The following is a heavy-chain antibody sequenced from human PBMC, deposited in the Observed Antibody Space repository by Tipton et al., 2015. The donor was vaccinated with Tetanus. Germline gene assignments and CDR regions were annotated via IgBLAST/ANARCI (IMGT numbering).Heavy chain of an antibody. CDR2: IVPIFGTA. CDR3: AAEGTVTFLLDAFDI. J-gene: IGHJ3*02. D-gene: IGHD4-17*01. Sequence: QLAQSGAEVKKPGSSVKVSCKASGGTFSSYAISWVRQAPGQGLEWMGGIVPIFGTANYAQKFQGRVTITEDESTSTAYMVRSSLRSEDTAGYYCAAEGTVTFLLDAFDIWGQGTMVTVSS. CDR1: GGTFSSYA. V-gene: IGHV1-69*01.